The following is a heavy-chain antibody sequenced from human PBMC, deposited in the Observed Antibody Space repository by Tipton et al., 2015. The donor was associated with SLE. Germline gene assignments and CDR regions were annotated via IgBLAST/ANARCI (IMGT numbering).Heavy chain of an antibody. CDR1: GGSISSHY. D-gene: IGHD3-10*01. CDR3: ARPFYGSGSQGAFDI. V-gene: IGHV4-59*08. Sequence: TLSLTCTVSGGSISSHYWSWIRQPPGKGLERIGYIHYSGSTNYTTSLKSRVTISVDTSKNQFSLKLSSVTAADTAVYYCARPFYGSGSQGAFDIWGQGTMVTVSS. CDR2: IHYSGST. J-gene: IGHJ3*02.